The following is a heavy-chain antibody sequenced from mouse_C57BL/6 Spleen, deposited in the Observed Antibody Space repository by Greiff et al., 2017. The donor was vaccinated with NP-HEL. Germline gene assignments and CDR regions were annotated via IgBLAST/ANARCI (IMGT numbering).Heavy chain of an antibody. Sequence: VQVVESGAELMKPGASVKLSCKASGYTFTGYWMEWVKQRPGHGLEWIGEIFPGSGCTNYNEKFKGKATFTADTSSNTAYMQLSSLTTEDSAVYYCARISYGNGTRFAYWGQGTLVTVSA. CDR2: IFPGSGCT. CDR1: GYTFTGYW. J-gene: IGHJ3*01. D-gene: IGHD2-1*01. CDR3: ARISYGNGTRFAY. V-gene: IGHV1-9*01.